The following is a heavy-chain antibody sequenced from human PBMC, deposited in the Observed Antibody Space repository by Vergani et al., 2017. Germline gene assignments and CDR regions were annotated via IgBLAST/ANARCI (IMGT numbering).Heavy chain of an antibody. CDR1: GGTFSSYA. J-gene: IGHJ4*02. D-gene: IGHD3-22*01. V-gene: IGHV1-69*13. CDR2: IIPIFGTA. Sequence: QVQLVQSGAEVKKPGSSVKVSCKASGGTFSSYAISWVRQAPGQGLEWMGRIIPIFGTANSAQKFQGRVTITADESTSTAYMELSSLRSEDTAVYYCARDRGYYYDSSGYGTDYWGQGTLVTVSS. CDR3: ARDRGYYYDSSGYGTDY.